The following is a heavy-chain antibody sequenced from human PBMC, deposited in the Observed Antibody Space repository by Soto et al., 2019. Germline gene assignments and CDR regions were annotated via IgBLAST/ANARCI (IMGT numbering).Heavy chain of an antibody. V-gene: IGHV3-21*01. Sequence: GWSLRLSCASSVFTFISYSMNWVRQAPGKGLEWVSSISSSSSYIYYADSVKGRFTISRDNAKNSLYLQMNSLRAEDTAVYYCASRHYGMDVWGQGTTVTVSS. CDR2: ISSSSSYI. J-gene: IGHJ6*02. CDR1: VFTFISYS. CDR3: ASRHYGMDV.